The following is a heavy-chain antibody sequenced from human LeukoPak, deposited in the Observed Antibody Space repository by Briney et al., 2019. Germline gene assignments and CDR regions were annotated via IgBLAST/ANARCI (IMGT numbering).Heavy chain of an antibody. CDR3: ARDLSPTAVAGHLPDY. V-gene: IGHV4-4*07. CDR2: IYTSGST. Sequence: SETLSLTCIVSGGSISNYYWSWIRQPAGKGLEWIGHIYTSGSTHYNPSLKSRVTMSVDTSNNQFSLKLSSVTAADTAVYYCARDLSPTAVAGHLPDYWGQGTLVTVSS. D-gene: IGHD6-19*01. CDR1: GGSISNYY. J-gene: IGHJ4*02.